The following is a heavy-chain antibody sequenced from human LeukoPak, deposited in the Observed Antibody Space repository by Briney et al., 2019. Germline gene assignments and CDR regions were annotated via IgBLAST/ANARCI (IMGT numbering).Heavy chain of an antibody. Sequence: AGGSLRLSCAASGFTFSSYAMSWVRQAPGKGLEWVSAISGSGGSTYYADSVKGRFTISRDNSKNTLYLQMNSLRAEDTAVYYCAKDSDYDSSGYYGYFDYWGQGTLVTVSS. D-gene: IGHD3-22*01. CDR1: GFTFSSYA. V-gene: IGHV3-23*01. CDR2: ISGSGGST. J-gene: IGHJ4*02. CDR3: AKDSDYDSSGYYGYFDY.